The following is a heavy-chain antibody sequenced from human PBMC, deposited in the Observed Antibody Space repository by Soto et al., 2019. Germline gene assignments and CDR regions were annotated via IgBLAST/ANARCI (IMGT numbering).Heavy chain of an antibody. V-gene: IGHV4-30-4*01. Sequence: PSETLSLTCTVSGGSISSGDYYWSWIRQPPGKGLEWIGYIYYSGSTYYNPSLKSRVTISVDTSKNQFSLKLSSVTAADTAVYYCARVSPPYYDFWSGTGRVDPWGQGTLVTVSS. CDR2: IYYSGST. J-gene: IGHJ5*02. CDR1: GGSISSGDYY. CDR3: ARVSPPYYDFWSGTGRVDP. D-gene: IGHD3-3*01.